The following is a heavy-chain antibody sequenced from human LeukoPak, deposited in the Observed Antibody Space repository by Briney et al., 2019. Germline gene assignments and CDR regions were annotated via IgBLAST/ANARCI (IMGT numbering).Heavy chain of an antibody. Sequence: PGGSLRLSCAASGFTFSTFAMIWVRQPPGKGLEWVSSIFPSGGEIHYADSVRGRFTISRDNSKSTLSLQMNSLRAEDTAVYYCARVGPVELPIDFDYWGQGILVTVSS. V-gene: IGHV3-23*01. CDR1: GFTFSTFA. CDR2: IFPSGGEI. J-gene: IGHJ4*02. D-gene: IGHD1-1*01. CDR3: ARVGPVELPIDFDY.